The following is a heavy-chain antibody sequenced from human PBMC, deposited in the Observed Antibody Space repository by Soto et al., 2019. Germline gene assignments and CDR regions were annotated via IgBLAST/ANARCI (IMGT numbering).Heavy chain of an antibody. Sequence: QALSLTSVISGDSVSSNSAGCNWIRQSPSRGLEWLGRTYYKSKWNNDYALSVKSRITINPDTSKNQFSLHLYSVTPEDTAVYSCTGITWFRGMDVWGQGTPVTVSS. V-gene: IGHV6-1*01. J-gene: IGHJ6*02. CDR1: GDSVSSNSAG. D-gene: IGHD3-10*01. CDR3: TGITWFRGMDV. CDR2: TYYKSKWNN.